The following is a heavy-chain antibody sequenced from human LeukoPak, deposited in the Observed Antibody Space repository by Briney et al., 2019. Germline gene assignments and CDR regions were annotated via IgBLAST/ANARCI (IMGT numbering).Heavy chain of an antibody. CDR3: VRHIYDITGRPFDY. D-gene: IGHD3-22*01. J-gene: IGHJ4*02. CDR2: LHYGGRT. Sequence: PSETLSLTCSVSGGSVSSSSYYWDWIRQPPGKGLEWIGCLHYGGRTYYNPSLRGRVTISVDTSKNQFSLKLNPVAAADTAVYYCVRHIYDITGRPFDYWGQGTLVTVSS. V-gene: IGHV4-39*01. CDR1: GGSVSSSSYY.